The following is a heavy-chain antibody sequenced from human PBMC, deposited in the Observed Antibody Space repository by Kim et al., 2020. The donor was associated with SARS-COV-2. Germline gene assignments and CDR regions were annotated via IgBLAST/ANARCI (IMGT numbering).Heavy chain of an antibody. CDR1: GYTFTSYY. CDR3: ARSSVAGTRPYYYYYGMDV. D-gene: IGHD6-19*01. CDR2: INPSGGST. Sequence: ASVKVSCKASGYTFTSYYMHWVRQAPGQGLEWMGIINPSGGSTSYAQKFQGRVTMTRDTSTSTVYMELSSLRSEDTAVYYCARSSVAGTRPYYYYYGMDVWGQGTTVTVSS. V-gene: IGHV1-46*01. J-gene: IGHJ6*02.